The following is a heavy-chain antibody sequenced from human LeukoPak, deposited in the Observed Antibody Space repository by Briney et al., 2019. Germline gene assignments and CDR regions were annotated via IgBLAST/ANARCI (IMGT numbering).Heavy chain of an antibody. CDR2: IKQDGSEK. Sequence: GGSLRLSCAASGFTFSSYWMSWVRQAPGKGLEWVANIKQDGSEKYYVDSVKGRFTISRDNAKNSLYLQMNSLRAEDTAVYYCATGPHDTAMVSYAFDIWGQGTMVTVSS. CDR3: ATGPHDTAMVSYAFDI. V-gene: IGHV3-7*03. D-gene: IGHD5-18*01. CDR1: GFTFSSYW. J-gene: IGHJ3*02.